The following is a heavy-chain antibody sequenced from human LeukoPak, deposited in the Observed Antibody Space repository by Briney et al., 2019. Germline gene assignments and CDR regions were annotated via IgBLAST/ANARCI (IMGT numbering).Heavy chain of an antibody. D-gene: IGHD6-6*01. CDR3: ARDRRYGSSSNSYYYYGMDV. J-gene: IGHJ6*02. CDR1: GYTFTSYG. Sequence: GASVKVSCKASGYTFTSYGISWVRQAPGQGLEWMGWISAYNGNTNYAQKLQGRVTMTTDTSTSTAYMELRSLRSDDTAVYYCARDRRYGSSSNSYYYYGMDVWGQGTTVTVSS. CDR2: ISAYNGNT. V-gene: IGHV1-18*01.